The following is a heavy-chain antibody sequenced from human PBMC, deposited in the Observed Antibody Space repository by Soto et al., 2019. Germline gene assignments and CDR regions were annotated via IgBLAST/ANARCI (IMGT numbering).Heavy chain of an antibody. J-gene: IGHJ1*01. D-gene: IGHD3-22*01. CDR1: GYTFTSYG. CDR2: ISAYNGNT. V-gene: IGHV1-18*01. CDR3: AVAIYYDSSGYAEYFQH. Sequence: ASVKVSCKASGYTFTSYGISWVRQAPGQGFEWMGWISAYNGNTNYAQKLQGRVTMTTDTSTSTAYMELRSLRSDDTAVYYCAVAIYYDSSGYAEYFQHWGEGALVTVSS.